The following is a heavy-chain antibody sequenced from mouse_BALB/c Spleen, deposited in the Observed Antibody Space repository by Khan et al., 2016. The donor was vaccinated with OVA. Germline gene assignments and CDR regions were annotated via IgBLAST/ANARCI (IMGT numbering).Heavy chain of an antibody. J-gene: IGHJ3*01. CDR3: ASHLTGSFAY. V-gene: IGHV5-6*01. D-gene: IGHD4-1*01. Sequence: DVQLVESGGDLVKPGGSLKLSCAASGFTFSSYSMSWVRQTPDKRLEWVATISSGGDYTYYPDNVKGRFTISRDNAKNTLYLQMSSLKSEDTAMYYGASHLTGSFAYWGQGTLVTVSA. CDR1: GFTFSSYS. CDR2: ISSGGDYT.